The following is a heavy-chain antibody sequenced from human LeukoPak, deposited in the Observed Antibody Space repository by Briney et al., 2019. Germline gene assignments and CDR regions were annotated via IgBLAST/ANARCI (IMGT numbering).Heavy chain of an antibody. CDR3: ARGGYCSGGSCYSDYYGMDV. CDR1: GYTFTSNY. CDR2: IIPIFGTA. V-gene: IGHV1-69*13. D-gene: IGHD2-15*01. Sequence: SVKVSCKASGYTFTSNYIHWVRQAPGQGLEWMGGIIPIFGTANYAQKFQGRVTITADESTSTAYMELSSLRSEDTAVYYCARGGYCSGGSCYSDYYGMDVRGQGTTVTVSS. J-gene: IGHJ6*02.